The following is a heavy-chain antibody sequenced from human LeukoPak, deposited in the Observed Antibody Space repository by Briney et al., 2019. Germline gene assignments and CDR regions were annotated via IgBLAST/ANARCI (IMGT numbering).Heavy chain of an antibody. D-gene: IGHD3-10*01. CDR2: IIPIFGTA. V-gene: IGHV1-69*05. CDR3: ARHKELLWFGELSYFDY. J-gene: IGHJ4*02. Sequence: SVKVSCKASGGTFSSYAISWVRQAPGQGLEWMGGIIPIFGTANYAQKFQGRVTITTDESTSTAYMELSSLRSEDTAMYYCARHKELLWFGELSYFDYWGQGTLVTVSS. CDR1: GGTFSSYA.